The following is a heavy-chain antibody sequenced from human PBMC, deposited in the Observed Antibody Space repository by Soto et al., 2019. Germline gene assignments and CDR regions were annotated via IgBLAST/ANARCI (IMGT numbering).Heavy chain of an antibody. D-gene: IGHD6-19*01. CDR3: AKVWQYSSGWLNYYYPYGMDV. Sequence: GGSLRLSCAASGFTFSRYGMHWVRQAPGKGLEWVAVISYDGSNKYYVDSVKGRFTISRDNSKNSLYLQMNSLRAEDTAVYYCAKVWQYSSGWLNYYYPYGMDVWGQGTTVTVSS. V-gene: IGHV3-30*18. CDR1: GFTFSRYG. J-gene: IGHJ6*02. CDR2: ISYDGSNK.